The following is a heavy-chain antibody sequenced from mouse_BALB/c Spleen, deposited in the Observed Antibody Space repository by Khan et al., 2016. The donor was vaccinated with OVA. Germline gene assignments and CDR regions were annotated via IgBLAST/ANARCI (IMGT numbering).Heavy chain of an antibody. J-gene: IGHJ3*01. Sequence: EVQLQESGPGLVKPSQSLSLTCTVTGYSITSEYAWNWIRQFPGNKLEWMGYINYSGNTRFKPSLKSRTSITRDTSKNQFFLQLNSVTTEDTATYYGARKDYYDYDPFPYWGQGTLVTVAA. CDR3: ARKDYYDYDPFPY. CDR2: INYSGNT. CDR1: GYSITSEYA. D-gene: IGHD2-4*01. V-gene: IGHV3-2*02.